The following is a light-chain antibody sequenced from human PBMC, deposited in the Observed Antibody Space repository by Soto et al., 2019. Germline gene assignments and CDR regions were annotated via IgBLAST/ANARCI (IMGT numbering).Light chain of an antibody. J-gene: IGKJ1*01. Sequence: EIVLTQSPGTLSLSPGERATLSCRASQSVDSNYLGWYQQKPGQAPRLLIYAASSRATGIPDRFSGGGSGTDFTLTISRLEREDFAVYYCQLYYSGMFGQGTKVEIK. V-gene: IGKV3-20*01. CDR3: QLYYSGM. CDR2: AAS. CDR1: QSVDSNY.